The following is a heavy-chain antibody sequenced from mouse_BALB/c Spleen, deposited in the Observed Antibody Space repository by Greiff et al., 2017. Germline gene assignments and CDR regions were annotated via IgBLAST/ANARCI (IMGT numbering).Heavy chain of an antibody. CDR1: GFTFSSYG. J-gene: IGHJ4*01. Sequence: EVQRVESGGGLVQPGGSLKLSCAASGFTFSSYGMSWVRQTPDKRLELVATINSNGGSTYYPDSVKGRFTISRDNAKNTLYLQMSSLKSEDTAMYYCAREDGYAMDYWGQGTSVTVSS. D-gene: IGHD2-3*01. CDR2: INSNGGST. V-gene: IGHV5-6-3*01. CDR3: AREDGYAMDY.